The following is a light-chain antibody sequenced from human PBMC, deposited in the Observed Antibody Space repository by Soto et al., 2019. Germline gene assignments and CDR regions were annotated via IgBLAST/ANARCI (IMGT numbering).Light chain of an antibody. CDR2: SAS. V-gene: IGKV1-17*03. CDR1: HSINYY. CDR3: LQHNSYPLT. J-gene: IGKJ4*01. Sequence: DIQMTQSPSAMSASVGDRVTISCRASHSINYYLAWFQQKPGKVPKRLIYSASSLQSGVPSRVSGSGSGTEFTLTITGLQPEDTAFYYCLQHNSYPLTFGVGTKVEIK.